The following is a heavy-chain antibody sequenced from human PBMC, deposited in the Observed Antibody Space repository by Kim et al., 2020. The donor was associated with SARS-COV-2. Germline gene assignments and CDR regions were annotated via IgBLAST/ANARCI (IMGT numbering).Heavy chain of an antibody. D-gene: IGHD1-26*01. V-gene: IGHV3-23*01. CDR3: AKDQTEWELLPYFDY. Sequence: DAGKSRYTIARDNSKNTLYLQMTSLRAEDTAVYYCAKDQTEWELLPYFDYWGQGTLVTVSS. J-gene: IGHJ4*02.